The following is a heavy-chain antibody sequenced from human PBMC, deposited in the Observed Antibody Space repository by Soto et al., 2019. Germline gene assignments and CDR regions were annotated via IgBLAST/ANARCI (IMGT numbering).Heavy chain of an antibody. D-gene: IGHD2-8*01. CDR3: ARGIHNNYGVTPAY. CDR1: GFSVSSSH. Sequence: GGSLRLSCAASGFSVSSSHMIWVRQAPGKGLEWVSVIYSGGTTYYAVSVKGRFTISRDKSKNSLYLQMNSLRAEDSAVYYCARGIHNNYGVTPAYWGQGTLVTVSS. V-gene: IGHV3-53*01. J-gene: IGHJ4*02. CDR2: IYSGGTT.